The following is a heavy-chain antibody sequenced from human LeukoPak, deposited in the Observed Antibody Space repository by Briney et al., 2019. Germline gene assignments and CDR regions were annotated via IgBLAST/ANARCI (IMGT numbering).Heavy chain of an antibody. V-gene: IGHV3-13*01. Sequence: GGSLRLSCAASGFTFSSYDMHWVRQATGEGLEWVSDIGTDGDTFYPGSVKGRFSISRENAKNSLSLQINSLKAEDTAVYYCVRQQTSHGNFDYWGQGTLVTVSS. CDR1: GFTFSSYD. D-gene: IGHD1-26*01. J-gene: IGHJ4*02. CDR3: VRQQTSHGNFDY. CDR2: IGTDGDT.